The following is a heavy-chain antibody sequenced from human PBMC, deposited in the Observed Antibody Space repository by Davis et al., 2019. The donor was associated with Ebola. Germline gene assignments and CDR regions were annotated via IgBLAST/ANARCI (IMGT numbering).Heavy chain of an antibody. D-gene: IGHD3-3*01. CDR1: GGSISSSY. V-gene: IGHV4-59*08. Sequence: MPGGSLRLSCTVSGGSISSSYWSWIRQPPGKGLEWIGYIYYSGSTHYNPSLMSRVTISVDTSKNQFSLKLSSVTAADTAVYYCARSSFDFWSGSYPPGVLDYWGQGTLVTISS. CDR2: IYYSGST. J-gene: IGHJ4*02. CDR3: ARSSFDFWSGSYPPGVLDY.